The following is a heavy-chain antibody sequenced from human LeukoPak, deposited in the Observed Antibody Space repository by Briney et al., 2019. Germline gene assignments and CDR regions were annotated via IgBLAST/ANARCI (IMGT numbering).Heavy chain of an antibody. CDR2: IYYSGST. D-gene: IGHD6-19*01. CDR3: ASTPYYIAVAGLFDY. Sequence: PSETLSLTCTVSGGSISSSSYYWGWIRQPPGNGLEWIGSIYYSGSTYYNPSLKSRVTISVDTSKNQFSLKLSSVTAADTAVYYCASTPYYIAVAGLFDYWGQGTLVTVSS. J-gene: IGHJ4*02. CDR1: GGSISSSSYY. V-gene: IGHV4-39*01.